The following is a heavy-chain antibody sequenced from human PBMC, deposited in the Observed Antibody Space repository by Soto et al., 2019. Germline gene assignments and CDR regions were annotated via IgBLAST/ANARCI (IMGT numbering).Heavy chain of an antibody. D-gene: IGHD6-13*01. CDR1: GGSISSGGYX. Sequence: SETLSLTCTVSGGSISSGGYXWSWIRQHPGKGLEWIGYIYYSGSTFYNPSLKSRVTISIDTSKNQFSLKLTSVTAADTAVYYCARPGYSSSWYWFDPWGQGSLVTVSS. CDR2: IYYSGST. V-gene: IGHV4-39*01. J-gene: IGHJ5*02. CDR3: ARPGYSSSWYWFDP.